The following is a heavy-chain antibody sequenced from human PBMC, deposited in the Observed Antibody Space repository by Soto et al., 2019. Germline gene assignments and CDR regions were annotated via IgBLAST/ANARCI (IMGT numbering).Heavy chain of an antibody. V-gene: IGHV3-7*01. D-gene: IGHD3-9*01. J-gene: IGHJ4*02. Sequence: GGSLRLSCAASGFTFSSYWMSWVRQAPGKGLEWVANIKQDGSEKYYVDSVKGRFTISRDNAKNSLYLQMNSLRAEDTAVYYCARAHHHYDILTGYPLAHYYFDYWGQGTLGTVSS. CDR3: ARAHHHYDILTGYPLAHYYFDY. CDR1: GFTFSSYW. CDR2: IKQDGSEK.